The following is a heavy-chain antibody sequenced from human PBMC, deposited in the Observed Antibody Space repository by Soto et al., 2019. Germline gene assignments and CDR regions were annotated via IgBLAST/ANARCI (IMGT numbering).Heavy chain of an antibody. Sequence: SEILSLTCLVSGSAISTSSYNWGWLHQPPGKRLEWIGSIYYSGSTYYNPSLRSRVTISVDTSKNQFSLKLSSVTAADTAVYYCARHVIRGYYFDYWGQGTLVTVSS. V-gene: IGHV4-39*01. J-gene: IGHJ4*02. CDR3: ARHVIRGYYFDY. CDR1: GSAISTSSYN. D-gene: IGHD2-21*01. CDR2: IYYSGST.